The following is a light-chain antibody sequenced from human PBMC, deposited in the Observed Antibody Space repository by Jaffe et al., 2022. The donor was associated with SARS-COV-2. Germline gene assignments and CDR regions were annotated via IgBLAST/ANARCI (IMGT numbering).Light chain of an antibody. CDR1: SSDIGSYNF. J-gene: IGLJ3*02. CDR2: DVS. CDR3: SSHTSSSTWV. V-gene: IGLV2-14*01. Sequence: QSALTQPASVSGSPGQSITISCTGTSSDIGSYNFVSWYQQHPGKAPKLMIYDVSNRPSGVSNRFSGSKSGNTASLTISGLQAEDEADYYCSSHTSSSTWVFGGGTKLTVL.